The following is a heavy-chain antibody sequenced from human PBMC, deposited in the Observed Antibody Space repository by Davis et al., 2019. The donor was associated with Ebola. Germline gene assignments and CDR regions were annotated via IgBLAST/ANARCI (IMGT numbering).Heavy chain of an antibody. CDR1: GFTFSSYA. D-gene: IGHD1-26*01. CDR3: ARGTWELPLGYMDV. Sequence: PGGSLRLSCAASGFTFSSYAMSWVRQAPGKGLEWVSAISGSGGSTYYADSVKGRFTISRDNSKNTLYLQMNSLRAEDTAVYYCARGTWELPLGYMDVWGKGTTVTVSS. J-gene: IGHJ6*03. CDR2: ISGSGGST. V-gene: IGHV3-23*01.